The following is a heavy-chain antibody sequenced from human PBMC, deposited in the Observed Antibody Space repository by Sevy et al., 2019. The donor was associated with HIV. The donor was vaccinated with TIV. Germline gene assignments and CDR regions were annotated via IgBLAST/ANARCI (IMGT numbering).Heavy chain of an antibody. Sequence: ASVKVSCKASGYTFTSYGISWVRQAPGQGLEWMGWISAYNGNTNYAQKLQGRVTMTTDTSTSTAYMVLRSLRSDDTAVYYCARFPITMIVVVNDDYYGMDVWGQGTTVTVSS. CDR2: ISAYNGNT. CDR1: GYTFTSYG. J-gene: IGHJ6*02. V-gene: IGHV1-18*01. D-gene: IGHD3-22*01. CDR3: ARFPITMIVVVNDDYYGMDV.